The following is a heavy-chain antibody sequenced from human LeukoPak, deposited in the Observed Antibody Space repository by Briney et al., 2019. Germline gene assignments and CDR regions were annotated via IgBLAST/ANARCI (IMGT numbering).Heavy chain of an antibody. J-gene: IGHJ4*02. CDR2: IYTSGST. CDR3: ARDYYGGNSHYYFDY. Sequence: PSQTLSLTCTVSGGSISSGSYYWSWIRQPAGKGLEWIGRIYTSGSTNYNPSLKSRVTISVDTSKNQFSLKLSSVTAADTAVYYCARDYYGGNSHYYFDYWGQGTLVTVSS. D-gene: IGHD4-23*01. V-gene: IGHV4-61*02. CDR1: GGSISSGSYY.